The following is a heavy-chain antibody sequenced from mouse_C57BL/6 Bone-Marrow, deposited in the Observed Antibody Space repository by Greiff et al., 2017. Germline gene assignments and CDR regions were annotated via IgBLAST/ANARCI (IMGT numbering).Heavy chain of an antibody. J-gene: IGHJ3*01. CDR1: GYTFTSYG. CDR3: ARGGPYAAWFAY. Sequence: QVQLQESGAELARPGASVKLSCKASGYTFTSYGISWVKQRPGQGLEWIGEIYPRSGNTYYNEKFKGKATLTADKSSSTAYMELRSLTSEDSAVYFWARGGPYAAWFAYWGQGTLVTVSA. CDR2: IYPRSGNT. D-gene: IGHD1-1*01. V-gene: IGHV1-81*01.